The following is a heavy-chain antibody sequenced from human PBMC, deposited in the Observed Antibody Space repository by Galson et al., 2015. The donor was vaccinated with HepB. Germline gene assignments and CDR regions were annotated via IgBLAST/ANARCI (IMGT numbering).Heavy chain of an antibody. Sequence: SVKVSCKASGYTFTGYYLHWMRQAPGQGLEWMGWINPSNGGTNYAQRFKGRVTMTRDTSISTAYMEVTSLSSDDTAVYYCAKVTRLIEVGGPLPSLDIWGQGTMVTVSS. CDR3: AKVTRLIEVGGPLPSLDI. V-gene: IGHV1-2*02. D-gene: IGHD6-19*01. CDR1: GYTFTGYY. CDR2: INPSNGGT. J-gene: IGHJ3*02.